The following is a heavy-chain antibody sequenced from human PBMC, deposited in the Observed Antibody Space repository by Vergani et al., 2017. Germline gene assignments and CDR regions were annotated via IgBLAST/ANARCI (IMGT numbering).Heavy chain of an antibody. Sequence: QLQLQESGSGLVKPSQTLSLTCAVSGGSLSSGGYSWSWIRQPPGKGLEWIGYIYHSGSTYYNPSLKSRVTISVDRSKNQFSLKLSSVTAADTAVYYCARGYCSSTSCYTFDYWGQGTLVTVSS. CDR1: GGSLSSGGYS. CDR2: IYHSGST. CDR3: ARGYCSSTSCYTFDY. D-gene: IGHD2-2*02. V-gene: IGHV4-30-2*01. J-gene: IGHJ4*02.